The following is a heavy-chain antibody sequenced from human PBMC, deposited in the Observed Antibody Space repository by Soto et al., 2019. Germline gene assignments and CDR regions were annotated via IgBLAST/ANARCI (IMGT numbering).Heavy chain of an antibody. CDR3: ARDPQQRLADSYYYGMDV. V-gene: IGHV3-21*06. CDR2: ISGLSSYI. CDR1: GCTFSLYG. Sequence: GPLRLSCAASGCTFSLYGMNWVRQAPGKGLELVSSISGLSSYIYYADSVKGRFTVSRDNAKNSLYVQMNSLRAEDTAVYYCARDPQQRLADSYYYGMDVWGQGTTVTVSS. J-gene: IGHJ6*02. D-gene: IGHD6-25*01.